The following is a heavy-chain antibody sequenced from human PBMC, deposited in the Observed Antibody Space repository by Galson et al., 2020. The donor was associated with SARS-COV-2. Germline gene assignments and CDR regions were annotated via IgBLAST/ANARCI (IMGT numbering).Heavy chain of an antibody. D-gene: IGHD3-22*01. V-gene: IGHV4-59*01. CDR2: IYYSGST. Sequence: SQTLSLTCTVSGGSICSYYWSWIRQPPGKGLEWIGYIYYSGSTNYNPSLKSRVTISVDTSKNQFSLKLSSVTAADTAVYYCARFGLTDSSGQARSSLYYYYYGMDVWGQGTTVTVSS. CDR1: GGSICSYY. CDR3: ARFGLTDSSGQARSSLYYYYYGMDV. J-gene: IGHJ6*02.